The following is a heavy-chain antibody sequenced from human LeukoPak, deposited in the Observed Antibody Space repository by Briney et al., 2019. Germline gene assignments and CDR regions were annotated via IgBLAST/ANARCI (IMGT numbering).Heavy chain of an antibody. J-gene: IGHJ4*02. D-gene: IGHD5-18*01. CDR3: AKSPTITAMVSSGFDY. CDR2: ISYDGSNK. Sequence: GGSLRLSCAASGFTFSSYGMHWVRQAPGKGLEWVAVISYDGSNKYYADSVKGRFTISRDNSKNTLYLQMNSLRAEDTAVYYCAKSPTITAMVSSGFDYWGQGSPVTVSS. V-gene: IGHV3-30*18. CDR1: GFTFSSYG.